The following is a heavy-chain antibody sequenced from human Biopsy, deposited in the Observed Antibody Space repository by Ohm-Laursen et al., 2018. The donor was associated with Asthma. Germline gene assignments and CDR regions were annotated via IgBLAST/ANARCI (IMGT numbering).Heavy chain of an antibody. V-gene: IGHV3-7*01. J-gene: IGHJ1*01. Sequence: SLRLSCAASGFTFRDYWMRWVRQVPGKGLEWVASIKHDGTEKNHVDSLKGRFTISRDNAKNSLYLQMNSFRAEDTAVYYCARTFHFWSPYHAEHFQLWGQGTLVTVPS. CDR2: IKHDGTEK. D-gene: IGHD3-3*02. CDR3: ARTFHFWSPYHAEHFQL. CDR1: GFTFRDYW.